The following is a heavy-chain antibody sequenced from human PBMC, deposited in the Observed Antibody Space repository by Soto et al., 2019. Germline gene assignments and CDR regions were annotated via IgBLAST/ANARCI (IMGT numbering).Heavy chain of an antibody. CDR2: IYYSGST. CDR3: VRALSGAPRDP. J-gene: IGHJ5*02. CDR1: GGSISSGDYY. Sequence: PSETLSLTCTVSGGSISSGDYYWSWIRQPPGKGLEWIGYIYYSGSTYYNPSLKSRVTISVDTSKNQFSLNLSSVTAADTAVYYCVRALSGAPRDPWGQGTLVTVSS. V-gene: IGHV4-30-4*01. D-gene: IGHD1-26*01.